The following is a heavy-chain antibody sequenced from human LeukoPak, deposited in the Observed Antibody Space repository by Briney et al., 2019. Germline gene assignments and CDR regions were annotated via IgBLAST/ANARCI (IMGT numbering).Heavy chain of an antibody. J-gene: IGHJ3*02. CDR1: GYSFTSHW. CDR3: ARRSSFGAHAFDI. V-gene: IGHV5-51*01. Sequence: GESLKISCKGSGYSFTSHWIGWVRQMPGKGLEWMGIIYPGDSDTRYSPSFQGQVTISADKSISTAYLQWSSLKASDTAMYYCARRSSFGAHAFDIWGQGTMVTVSS. D-gene: IGHD3-3*01. CDR2: IYPGDSDT.